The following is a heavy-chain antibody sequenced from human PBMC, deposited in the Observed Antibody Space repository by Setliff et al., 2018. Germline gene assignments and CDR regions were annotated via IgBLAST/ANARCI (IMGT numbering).Heavy chain of an antibody. V-gene: IGHV1-18*01. J-gene: IGHJ6*02. CDR3: ARDSRIRFTKEEGGAYYYGMDV. CDR1: GYTFTNYG. D-gene: IGHD2-8*01. CDR2: INNYSFKT. Sequence: ASVKVSCKTSGYTFTNYGITWVRQAPGQGLEWMGWINNYSFKTNYPQKFLGRVTVTTDTSTGTAYMELGSLTSDDTAIYYCARDSRIRFTKEEGGAYYYGMDVWGQGTTVTVSS.